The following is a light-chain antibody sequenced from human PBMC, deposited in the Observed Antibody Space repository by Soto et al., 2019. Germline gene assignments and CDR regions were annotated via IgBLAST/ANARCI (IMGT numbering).Light chain of an antibody. V-gene: IGLV2-8*01. CDR1: SSDVGGYNY. CDR2: EVS. Sequence: QSVLTQPPSASGSPGQSVTISCTGTSSDVGGYNYVSWYQQHPGKAPKLMIYEVSKRPSGVPDRFSGSKSGNTASLTVSGLQAEDDADYYCSSYVGSNTVVFGGGTKLTVL. J-gene: IGLJ2*01. CDR3: SSYVGSNTVV.